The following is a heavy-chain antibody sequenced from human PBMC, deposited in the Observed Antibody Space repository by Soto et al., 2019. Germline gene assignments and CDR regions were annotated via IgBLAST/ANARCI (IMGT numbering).Heavy chain of an antibody. CDR1: GYNFASYW. V-gene: IGHV5-51*01. Sequence: GESLKLSCQGSGYNFASYWIGWARQMPGKGLEWMGIIYPGDSDTRYIPSFEGQVTISADRSISTAYLQWRSLKASDTATYYCARGGAAVSYYYYYGMDVWGQGTTVTVSS. J-gene: IGHJ6*02. D-gene: IGHD6-19*01. CDR3: ARGGAAVSYYYYYGMDV. CDR2: IYPGDSDT.